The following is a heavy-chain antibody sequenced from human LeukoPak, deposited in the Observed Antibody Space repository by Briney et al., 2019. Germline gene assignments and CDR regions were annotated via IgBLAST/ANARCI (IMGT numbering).Heavy chain of an antibody. J-gene: IGHJ4*02. CDR3: ATLTTVVTAYYFDH. CDR1: GFTFSNTW. V-gene: IGHV4-4*09. CDR2: IYHSGST. Sequence: PGGSLRLSCAAYGFTFSNTWMSWVRQAPGKGLEWIGYIYHSGSTDYNPSLKSRVTISVDTSKSQFSLKLTSVTAADTAVYYCATLTTVVTAYYFDHWGQGTLVTVSS. D-gene: IGHD4-23*01.